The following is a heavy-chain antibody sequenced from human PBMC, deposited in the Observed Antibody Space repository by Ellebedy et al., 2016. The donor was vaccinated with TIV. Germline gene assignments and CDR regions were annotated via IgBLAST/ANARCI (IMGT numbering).Heavy chain of an antibody. CDR1: GYASTVYY. D-gene: IGHD6-19*01. CDR2: INPSSGDT. Sequence: AASVKVSCKASGYASTVYYMHWVRQAPGQGLEWMGWINPSSGDTNYAQNFQGRVTMTRDTSISTAYMELNSLRSDDTAVYYCASTDSSGWYGNYWGQGTLVTVSS. V-gene: IGHV1-2*02. CDR3: ASTDSSGWYGNY. J-gene: IGHJ4*02.